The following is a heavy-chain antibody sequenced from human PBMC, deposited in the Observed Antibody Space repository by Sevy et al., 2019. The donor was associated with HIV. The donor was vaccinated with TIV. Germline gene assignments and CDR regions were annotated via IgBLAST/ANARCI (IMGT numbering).Heavy chain of an antibody. J-gene: IGHJ4*02. CDR1: GFTFSSYS. Sequence: GGSLRLSCAASGFTFSSYSMNWVRQAPGKGLEWVSSISSSSYIYYADSVKGRFTISRDNAKNSLYLQMNSLRAEDTAVYYCARAKWGYYFDYWGQGTLVTVSS. D-gene: IGHD7-27*01. CDR3: ARAKWGYYFDY. V-gene: IGHV3-21*01. CDR2: ISSSSYI.